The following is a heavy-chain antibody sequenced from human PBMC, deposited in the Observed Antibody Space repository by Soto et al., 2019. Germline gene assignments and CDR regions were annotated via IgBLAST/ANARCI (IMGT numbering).Heavy chain of an antibody. V-gene: IGHV1-2*04. D-gene: IGHD2-8*01. CDR3: ARGHSTDCSNGVCSFFYNHEMDV. CDR2: INPKSGGT. J-gene: IGHJ6*02. CDR1: GYSFTDYH. Sequence: ASVKVSCTASGYSFTDYHIHWVRQAPGQGLEWLGRINPKSGGTSTAQKFQGWVTMTRDRSISTVYMELTRLRSDDTAVYFCARGHSTDCSNGVCSFFYNHEMDVCGQGTTVTVSS.